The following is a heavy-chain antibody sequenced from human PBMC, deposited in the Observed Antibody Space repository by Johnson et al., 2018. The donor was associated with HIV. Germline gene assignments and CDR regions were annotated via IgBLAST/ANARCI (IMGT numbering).Heavy chain of an antibody. CDR3: AKGGTWLVAAAGTWSAFDI. Sequence: QVQLVESGGGVVQPGRSLRLSCTASGFTFSSYGMHWVRQAPGKGLEWVAFIRYDGSNKYYADSVKGRFTISRDNSKNTLYLQMNSLRAEDTAVYYCAKGGTWLVAAAGTWSAFDIWGQGTMVTVSS. V-gene: IGHV3-30*02. J-gene: IGHJ3*02. CDR1: GFTFSSYG. CDR2: IRYDGSNK. D-gene: IGHD6-13*01.